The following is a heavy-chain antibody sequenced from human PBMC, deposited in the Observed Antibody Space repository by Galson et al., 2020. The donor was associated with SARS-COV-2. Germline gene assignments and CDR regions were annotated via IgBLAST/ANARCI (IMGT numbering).Heavy chain of an antibody. CDR3: AKEPRITIVGVVTRSGMVV. V-gene: IGHV3-23*01. J-gene: IGHJ6*02. Sequence: GGSLRLSCAASGLSFSNYGMSWVRQAPGKGLEWVSYISGSGGYTSYSDSVKGRLTISRDNSNDILFLQMNSPGAEDTAVYFCAKEPRITIVGVVTRSGMVVWGQGATVTVSS. CDR2: ISGSGGYT. CDR1: GLSFSNYG. D-gene: IGHD3-3*01.